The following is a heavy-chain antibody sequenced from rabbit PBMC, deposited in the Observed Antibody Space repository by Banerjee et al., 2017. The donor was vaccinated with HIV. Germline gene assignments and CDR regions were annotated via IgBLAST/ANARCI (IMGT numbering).Heavy chain of an antibody. CDR2: ISAGSSGTT. J-gene: IGHJ4*01. D-gene: IGHD6-1*01. V-gene: IGHV1S40*01. CDR1: GFDFSSTYY. Sequence: QSLEESGGGLVQPEGSLTLTCKASGFDFSSTYYMCWVRQAPGKGLEWIGCISAGSSGTTYYASWAKGRFTISKTSSTTVTLQMTSLTAADTATYFCARDYSYGYAGYVYATGMNLWGPGTLVTVS. CDR3: ARDYSYGYAGYVYATGMNL.